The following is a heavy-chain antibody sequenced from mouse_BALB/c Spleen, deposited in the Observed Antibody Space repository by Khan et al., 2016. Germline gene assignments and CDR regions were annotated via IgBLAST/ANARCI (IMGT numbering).Heavy chain of an antibody. CDR2: IYTGGDDT. D-gene: IGHD2-5*01. J-gene: IGHJ3*01. CDR1: GYTFPNYD. CDR3: TRRYGYSRCGLAY. V-gene: IGHV1-63*02. Sequence: QVGLEQSGAELVRPGASVKLSCKSAGYTFPNYDIYWVHQTPGHSLEWVAAIYTGGDDTYYPDKFKSRATLTADTTTSTPYLQLSSLTSENTAMYYCTRRYGYSRCGLAYWGQGTTLTVSA.